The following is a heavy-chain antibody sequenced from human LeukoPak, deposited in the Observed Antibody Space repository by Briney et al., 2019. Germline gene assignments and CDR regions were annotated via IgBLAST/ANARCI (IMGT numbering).Heavy chain of an antibody. V-gene: IGHV3-30*18. CDR2: ISYDGSNK. CDR1: GFTFSSYG. D-gene: IGHD3-9*01. Sequence: GRSLRLSCAASGFTFSSYGMHWVRQAPGKGLEWVAVISYDGSNKYYADSVKGRFTISRDNSKNTLYLQMNSLRAEDTAVYYCAKDATLYYDISEGMDVWGQGTTVTVSS. J-gene: IGHJ6*02. CDR3: AKDATLYYDISEGMDV.